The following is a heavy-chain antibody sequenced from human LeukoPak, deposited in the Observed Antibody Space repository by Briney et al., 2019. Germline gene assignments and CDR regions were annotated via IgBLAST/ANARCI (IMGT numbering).Heavy chain of an antibody. V-gene: IGHV3-9*01. Sequence: GGSLRLSCAASGFTFDDYAMHWVRQAPGKGLEWVSGISWNSGSIGYADSVKGRFTISRDNAKNSLYLQMNSLRAEDTALYYCAKGLSWELRGMDVWGQGTTVTVSS. D-gene: IGHD1-26*01. CDR1: GFTFDDYA. J-gene: IGHJ6*02. CDR3: AKGLSWELRGMDV. CDR2: ISWNSGSI.